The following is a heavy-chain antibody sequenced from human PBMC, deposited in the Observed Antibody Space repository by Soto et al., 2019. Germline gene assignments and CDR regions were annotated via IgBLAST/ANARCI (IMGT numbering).Heavy chain of an antibody. D-gene: IGHD3-16*02. J-gene: IGHJ4*02. CDR3: TRMGLLLWGGYRPIDY. V-gene: IGHV3-72*01. CDR2: IRNKANSYTT. CDR1: GFTFSDHY. Sequence: EVQLVESGGGLVQPGGSLRLSCAASGFTFSDHYMDWVRQAPGKGLEWVGRIRNKANSYTTEYAASVKGRFTISRDDSENSLYLQMNRLKTEDTAVYYCTRMGLLLWGGYRPIDYWGQGTLVTVSS.